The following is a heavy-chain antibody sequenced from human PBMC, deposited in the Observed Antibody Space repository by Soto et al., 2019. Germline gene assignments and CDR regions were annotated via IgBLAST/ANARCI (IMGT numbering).Heavy chain of an antibody. V-gene: IGHV4-4*02. CDR1: GGSISSSNW. Sequence: LSLTCAVSGGSISSSNWWSWVRQPPGKGLEWIGEIYHSGSTNYNPSLKSQVIISEDTSKNQFSLRLSSVTAADTAVYYCARYIAASGTYYLDFWGQGTLVTVSS. CDR2: IYHSGST. J-gene: IGHJ4*02. D-gene: IGHD6-13*01. CDR3: ARYIAASGTYYLDF.